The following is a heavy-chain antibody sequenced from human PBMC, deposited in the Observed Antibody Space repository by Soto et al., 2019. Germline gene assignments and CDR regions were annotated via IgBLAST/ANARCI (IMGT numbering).Heavy chain of an antibody. Sequence: ASVKVSCKASGYTFTSYYMHWVRQAPGQGLEWMGIINPSGGSTSYAQKFQGRVTMTRDTSTSTVYMELMSLTSDDTAVYFCARDRDRVADIWGLGTMVTVSS. D-gene: IGHD2-15*01. V-gene: IGHV1-46*01. CDR1: GYTFTSYY. CDR3: ARDRDRVADI. CDR2: INPSGGST. J-gene: IGHJ3*02.